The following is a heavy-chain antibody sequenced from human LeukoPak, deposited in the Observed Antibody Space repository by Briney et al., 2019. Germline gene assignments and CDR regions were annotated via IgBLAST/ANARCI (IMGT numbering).Heavy chain of an antibody. D-gene: IGHD4-17*01. CDR1: GFTVSSNY. CDR2: IYSGGST. CDR3: ARDLYGDYTFDY. V-gene: IGHV3-66*01. Sequence: RGSLRLSCAASGFTVSSNYMSWVRQAPGKGLEWVSVIYSGGSTYYADSVKGRFTISRDNSKNTLYLQMNSLRAEDTAVYYCARDLYGDYTFDYWGQGTLVTVSS. J-gene: IGHJ4*02.